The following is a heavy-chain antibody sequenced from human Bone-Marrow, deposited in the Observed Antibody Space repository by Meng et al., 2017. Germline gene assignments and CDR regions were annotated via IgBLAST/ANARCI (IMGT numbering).Heavy chain of an antibody. Sequence: VELVQSGAEVKRPGASVKVSCKASGYTFPDYWLHWVRRAPGQGLEWMGWISAYTGDTKYAQNFQGRVTMTTDTSTDTAYMELRSLRSDDTAMYFCARAPYSSKDWFDPWGQGTLVTVSS. CDR2: ISAYTGDT. CDR3: ARAPYSSKDWFDP. J-gene: IGHJ5*02. D-gene: IGHD6-13*01. V-gene: IGHV1-18*04. CDR1: GYTFPDYW.